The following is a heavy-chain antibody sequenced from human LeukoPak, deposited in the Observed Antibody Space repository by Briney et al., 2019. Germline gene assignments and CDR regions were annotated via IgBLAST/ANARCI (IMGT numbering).Heavy chain of an antibody. CDR1: GGSVSSDY. V-gene: IGHV4-59*02. D-gene: IGHD5-12*01. CDR2: IHHSGTT. Sequence: SETLSLTCSVSGGSVSSDYWSWIRQPPGKGLEYIGYIHHSGTTNQTPSLKSRVTISLDTSKNQFSLKLTSVTAADTAVYYCANDLTRAVYSAYDFLPNLGNWGQGTLVTVSS. CDR3: ANDLTRAVYSAYDFLPNLGN. J-gene: IGHJ4*02.